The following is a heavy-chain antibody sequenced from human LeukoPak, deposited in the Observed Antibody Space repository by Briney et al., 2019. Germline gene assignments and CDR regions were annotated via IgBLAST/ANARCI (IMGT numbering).Heavy chain of an antibody. Sequence: GGSLRLSCAASGFTFSSYAMTWVRQAPGKGLEWVSAISGSGGSTYYADSVKGRFAISRDNSKNTLFLQMNSLRAEDTALYYCAKGEGLFAYYFDYWGQGTLVTVSS. V-gene: IGHV3-23*01. CDR1: GFTFSSYA. J-gene: IGHJ4*02. D-gene: IGHD2-21*01. CDR2: ISGSGGST. CDR3: AKGEGLFAYYFDY.